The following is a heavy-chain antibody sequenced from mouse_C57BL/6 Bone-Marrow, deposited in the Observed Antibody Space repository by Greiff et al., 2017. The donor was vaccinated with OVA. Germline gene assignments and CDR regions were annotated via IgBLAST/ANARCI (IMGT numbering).Heavy chain of an antibody. CDR2: IRSKSNNYAT. Sequence: EVKVVESGGGLVQPKGSLKLSCAASGFSFNTYAMNWVRQAPGKGLEWVARIRSKSNNYATYYADSVKDRFTISRDDSESMLYLQMNNLKTEDTAMYYCVRQYDYDKVYFDYWGQGTTLTVSS. D-gene: IGHD2-4*01. V-gene: IGHV10-1*01. CDR3: VRQYDYDKVYFDY. J-gene: IGHJ2*01. CDR1: GFSFNTYA.